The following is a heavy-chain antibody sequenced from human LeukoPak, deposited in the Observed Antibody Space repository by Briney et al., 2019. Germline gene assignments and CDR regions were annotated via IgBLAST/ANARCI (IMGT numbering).Heavy chain of an antibody. CDR1: GGSVTSTNW. CDR2: VHLNGRT. CDR3: AREGGFYRPLDY. D-gene: IGHD3-3*01. Sequence: SETLSLTCGVSGGSVTSTNWWTWVRQPPGKGLEWIGEVHLNGRTNYNPSLKSRLAMSVDLSENHISLKLTSVTAADTAVYYCAREGGFYRPLDYSGQGTLVTVSS. V-gene: IGHV4-4*02. J-gene: IGHJ4*02.